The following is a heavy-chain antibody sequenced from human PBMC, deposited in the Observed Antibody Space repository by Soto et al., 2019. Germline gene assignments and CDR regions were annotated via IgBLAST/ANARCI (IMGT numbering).Heavy chain of an antibody. CDR3: ARVEEYYDSSGTRAHGMDV. J-gene: IGHJ6*02. CDR2: INSDGSST. D-gene: IGHD3-22*01. CDR1: GFTFSSYW. V-gene: IGHV3-74*01. Sequence: EVQLVESGGGLVQPGGSLSLSCAASGFTFSSYWMHWVRQAPGKGLVWVSRINSDGSSTSYADSVTGRFTISRDNAKNTLYLQMNSLRAEDTAVYYCARVEEYYDSSGTRAHGMDVWGQGTTVTVSS.